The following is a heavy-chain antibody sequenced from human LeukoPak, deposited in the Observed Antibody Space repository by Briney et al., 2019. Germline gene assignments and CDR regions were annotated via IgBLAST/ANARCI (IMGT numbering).Heavy chain of an antibody. D-gene: IGHD4-17*01. J-gene: IGHJ4*02. CDR1: GFTFSSYA. CDR3: AKDDRYGDKSFDY. Sequence: GGSLRLSRAASGFTFSSYAMSWVRQAPGKGLEWVSAISGSGGSTYYADSVKGRFTISRDNSKNTLYLQMNSLRAEDTAVYYCAKDDRYGDKSFDYWGQGTLVTVSS. CDR2: ISGSGGST. V-gene: IGHV3-23*01.